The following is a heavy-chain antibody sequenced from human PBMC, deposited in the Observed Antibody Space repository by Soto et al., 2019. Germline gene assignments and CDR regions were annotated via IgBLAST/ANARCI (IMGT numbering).Heavy chain of an antibody. CDR1: GYTFTSYG. D-gene: IGHD5-18*01. V-gene: IGHV1-18*01. CDR3: ARGLLVDTAMVTDY. Sequence: ASVKVSCKASGYTFTSYGISWVRQAPGQGLEWMGWISAYNANTNYAQKLQGRVTMTTDTSTSTAYMELRSLRFDDTAVYYCARGLLVDTAMVTDYWGQGTLVTVSS. CDR2: ISAYNANT. J-gene: IGHJ4*02.